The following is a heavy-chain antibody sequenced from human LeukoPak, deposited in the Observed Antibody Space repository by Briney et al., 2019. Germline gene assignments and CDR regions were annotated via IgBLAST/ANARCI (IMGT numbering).Heavy chain of an antibody. CDR1: GFTFNSYW. D-gene: IGHD3-10*01. CDR2: IDGDGTGT. J-gene: IGHJ4*02. CDR3: AREWLMVRGVRDC. V-gene: IGHV3-74*01. Sequence: PGRSLRLSCVVSGFTFNSYWMHWVRQAPGERLVWVSRIDGDGTGTTYADSVNGRFTISRDNAKNTLYLQMNSLRAEDTAVYYCAREWLMVRGVRDCWGQGTLVTVSS.